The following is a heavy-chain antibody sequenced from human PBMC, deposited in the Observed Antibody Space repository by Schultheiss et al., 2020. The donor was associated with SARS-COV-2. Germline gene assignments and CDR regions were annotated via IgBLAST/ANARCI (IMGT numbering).Heavy chain of an antibody. Sequence: SQTLSLTCTVSGGSISSYYWSWIRQPPGKGLEWIGYIYYSGSTNYNPSLKSRVTISVDTSKNQFSLKLSSVTAADTAVYYCARGSVLRYFDWLPYYYYYGMDVWGQGTTVTVSS. J-gene: IGHJ6*02. D-gene: IGHD3-9*01. V-gene: IGHV4-59*08. CDR1: GGSISSYY. CDR3: ARGSVLRYFDWLPYYYYYGMDV. CDR2: IYYSGST.